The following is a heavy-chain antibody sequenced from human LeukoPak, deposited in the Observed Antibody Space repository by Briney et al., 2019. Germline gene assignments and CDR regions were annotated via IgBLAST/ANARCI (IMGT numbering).Heavy chain of an antibody. CDR2: ISYSGST. CDR1: GVSISSDSYY. J-gene: IGHJ3*02. Sequence: NPSETLSLTCTVSGVSISSDSYYWAWIRQPPGKGLKWIAYISYSGSTNYNPSLKSRVTLSVDTSKNQFSLKLSSVTAADTAVYYCARHYDSSSYYYGGNAFDIWGQGTMVTVSS. D-gene: IGHD3-22*01. CDR3: ARHYDSSSYYYGGNAFDI. V-gene: IGHV4-61*01.